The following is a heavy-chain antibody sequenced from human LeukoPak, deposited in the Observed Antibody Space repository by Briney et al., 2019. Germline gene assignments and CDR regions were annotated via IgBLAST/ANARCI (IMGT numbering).Heavy chain of an antibody. V-gene: IGHV4-31*03. D-gene: IGHD6-13*01. J-gene: IGHJ4*02. Sequence: PSQTLSLTCTVSGGSISSGGYYWSWIRQHPGKGLEWIGYIYYSGSTYYNPSLKSRVTISVDTSKNQFSLKLSSVTAADTAVYYCAREQAGIAAPYYFDYWGQGTLVIVSS. CDR2: IYYSGST. CDR3: AREQAGIAAPYYFDY. CDR1: GGSISSGGYY.